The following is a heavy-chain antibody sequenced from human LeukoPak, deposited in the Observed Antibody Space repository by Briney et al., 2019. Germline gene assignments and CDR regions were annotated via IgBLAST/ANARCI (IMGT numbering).Heavy chain of an antibody. CDR1: GGSFSSYV. D-gene: IGHD2-2*02. V-gene: IGHV1-69*04. Sequence: PEASVKVSCKASGGSFSSYVITWVRQAPGQGLEWMGRIIPVLGVSNFAQKFQGRVTITADESTSTAYMELSSLRSEDTAVYYCARGARIVVVPAAIWKGAFDYWGQGTLVTVSS. CDR3: ARGARIVVVPAAIWKGAFDY. CDR2: IIPVLGVS. J-gene: IGHJ4*02.